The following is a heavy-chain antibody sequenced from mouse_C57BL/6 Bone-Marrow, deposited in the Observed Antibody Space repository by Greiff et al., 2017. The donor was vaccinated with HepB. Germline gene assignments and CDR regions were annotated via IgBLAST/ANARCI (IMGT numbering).Heavy chain of an antibody. Sequence: DVKLVESGPGLVKPSQSLSLTCSVTGYSITSGYYWNWIRQFPGNKLEWMGYISYDGSNNYNPSLKNRISITRDTSKNQFFLKLNSVTTEDTATYYCARDGYYFDYWGQGTTLTVSP. CDR1: GYSITSGYY. CDR3: ARDGYYFDY. CDR2: ISYDGSN. D-gene: IGHD2-2*01. J-gene: IGHJ2*01. V-gene: IGHV3-6*01.